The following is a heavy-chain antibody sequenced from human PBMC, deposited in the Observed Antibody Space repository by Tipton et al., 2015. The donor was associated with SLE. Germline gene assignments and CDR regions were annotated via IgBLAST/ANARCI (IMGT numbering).Heavy chain of an antibody. D-gene: IGHD1-14*01. J-gene: IGHJ4*02. Sequence: GLVKPSQTLSLTCTVSGGSISTGGYYWSWIRQHPGKGLEWIGYIYNSGSPSYNPSLRSRVTISVDTSKNQFSLKLSSVTAADTAVYYCARTNRLPYRVYFDSWGQGTLVTVSS. CDR1: GGSISTGGYY. CDR3: ARTNRLPYRVYFDS. V-gene: IGHV4-31*03. CDR2: IYNSGSP.